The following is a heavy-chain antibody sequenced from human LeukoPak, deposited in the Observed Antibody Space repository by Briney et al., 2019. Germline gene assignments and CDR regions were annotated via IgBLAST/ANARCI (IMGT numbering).Heavy chain of an antibody. Sequence: GGSLRLSCAASGFTFSSYSMNWVRQAPGKGLEWVSYISSSSSTIYYADSVKGRFTISRDNANISLYLQMNSLIAEDTAVYYCARMTTVRDLDYWGQGTLVTVSS. CDR1: GFTFSSYS. CDR2: ISSSSSTI. D-gene: IGHD4-17*01. J-gene: IGHJ4*02. CDR3: ARMTTVRDLDY. V-gene: IGHV3-48*01.